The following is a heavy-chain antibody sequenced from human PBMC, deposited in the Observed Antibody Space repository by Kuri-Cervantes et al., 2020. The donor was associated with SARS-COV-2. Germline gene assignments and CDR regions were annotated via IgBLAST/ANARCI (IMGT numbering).Heavy chain of an antibody. V-gene: IGHV1-2*02. J-gene: IGHJ4*02. CDR1: GYTFTGYY. Sequence: ASVKVSCKASGYTFTGYYMHWVRQAPGQGLEWMGWINPNSGGTNYAQKFQGRVTITADKSTSTAYMELSSLRSEDTAVYYCAREVADYASRTAASNQQPLFDYWGQGTLVTVSS. CDR3: AREVADYASRTAASNQQPLFDY. D-gene: IGHD3-16*01. CDR2: INPNSGGT.